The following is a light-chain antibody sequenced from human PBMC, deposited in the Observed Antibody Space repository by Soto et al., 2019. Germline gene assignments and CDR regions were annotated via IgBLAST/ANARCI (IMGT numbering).Light chain of an antibody. J-gene: IGKJ5*01. V-gene: IGKV3-20*01. CDR2: GAS. CDR3: QLYTGPPTT. Sequence: EIILTKSPATLSLSPGERATLSCRASQTVSSNYLAWCQQRPGQAPRLLIYGASTRAAGIPDRFSGSGSGTDFTLTITRLEPEDSAVYFCQLYTGPPTTFGHGTRLEIK. CDR1: QTVSSNY.